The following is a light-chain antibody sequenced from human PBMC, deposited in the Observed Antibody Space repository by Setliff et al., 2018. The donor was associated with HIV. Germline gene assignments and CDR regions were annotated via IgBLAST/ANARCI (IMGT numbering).Light chain of an antibody. V-gene: IGLV2-14*01. Sequence: VLAQPASVSGSPGQSVTISCTGTSGDIGTYNHVSWYQQRPGKAPKLLIFEVNTRPSGISSRFSGSKSGNTASLTISGLQAEDEADYYCSSYTGSSTYDFGTGTKVTVL. CDR2: EVN. J-gene: IGLJ1*01. CDR1: SGDIGTYNH. CDR3: SSYTGSSTYD.